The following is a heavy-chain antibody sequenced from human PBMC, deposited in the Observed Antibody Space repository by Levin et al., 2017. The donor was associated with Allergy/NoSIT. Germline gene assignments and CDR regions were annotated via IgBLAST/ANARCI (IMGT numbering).Heavy chain of an antibody. Sequence: GGSLRLSCAASGFTFSSYWMHWVRQAPGKGLVWVSRINSDGSSTSYADSVKGRFTISRDNAKNTLYLQMNSLRAEDTAVYYCASSPSRTMPDPWGQGTLVTVSS. CDR1: GFTFSSYW. J-gene: IGHJ5*02. V-gene: IGHV3-74*01. CDR3: ASSPSRTMPDP. CDR2: INSDGSST. D-gene: IGHD2-2*01.